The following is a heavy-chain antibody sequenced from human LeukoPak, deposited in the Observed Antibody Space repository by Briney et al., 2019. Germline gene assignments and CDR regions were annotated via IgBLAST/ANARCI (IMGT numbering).Heavy chain of an antibody. CDR1: GYTFSGSA. V-gene: IGHV3-73*01. J-gene: IGHJ5*02. D-gene: IGHD6-19*01. CDR3: TRRIAVAGDNWFDP. Sequence: GGSLRLSCAASGYTFSGSAMHRVRQASGKGLEWVGRIRSKANSYATAYAASVKGRFTISRDDSKNTAYLQMNSLKTEDTAVYYCTRRIAVAGDNWFDPWGQGTLVTVSS. CDR2: IRSKANSYAT.